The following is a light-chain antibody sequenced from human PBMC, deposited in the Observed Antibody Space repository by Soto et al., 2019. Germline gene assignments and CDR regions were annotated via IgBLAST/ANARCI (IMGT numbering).Light chain of an antibody. CDR3: QQRINWPGEMYT. V-gene: IGKV3-11*01. Sequence: EIVLTQSPATLSLSPGERATLSCRASQSVSSYLAWYQQKPGQAPRLLIYDASNRATGIPARFSGSGSGTDFTLTISSLEPEDFAVYYCQQRINWPGEMYTFGQGTKLEIK. CDR2: DAS. J-gene: IGKJ2*01. CDR1: QSVSSY.